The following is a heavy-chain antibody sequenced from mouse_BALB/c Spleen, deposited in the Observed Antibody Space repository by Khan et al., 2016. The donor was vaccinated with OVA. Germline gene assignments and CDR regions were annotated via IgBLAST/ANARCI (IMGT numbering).Heavy chain of an antibody. CDR3: ARQPYYHYNIMDY. Sequence: VKLVESGPGLAAPSQSLSITCTISGFSLTNYGVHWVRQPPGKGLEWLVVIWGDGSTTYNSALKSRLTITKDNSQSQVFLKMNSLQTDDTAIYFCARQPYYHYNIMDYWGQGTSVTVSS. CDR2: IWGDGST. J-gene: IGHJ4*01. CDR1: GFSLTNYG. D-gene: IGHD2-10*01. V-gene: IGHV2-6-1*01.